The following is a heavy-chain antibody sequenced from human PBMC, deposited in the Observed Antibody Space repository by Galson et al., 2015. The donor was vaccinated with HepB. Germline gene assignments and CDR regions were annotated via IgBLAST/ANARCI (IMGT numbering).Heavy chain of an antibody. CDR3: AKNYVEYSRYYFDY. D-gene: IGHD2/OR15-2a*01. CDR1: GFTFSNYP. J-gene: IGHJ4*02. CDR2: ISYDGINK. V-gene: IGHV3-30*04. Sequence: SLRLSCAPSGFTFSNYPMHWVRQAPGKGLEWVAVISYDGINKYYADPVKGRFTISRDNSKTTLYLQMNSLRAEDTAVYYCAKNYVEYSRYYFDYWGQGTLVTVSS.